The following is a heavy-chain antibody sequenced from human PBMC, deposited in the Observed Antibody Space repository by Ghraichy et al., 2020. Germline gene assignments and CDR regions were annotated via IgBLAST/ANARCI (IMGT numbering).Heavy chain of an antibody. CDR3: ARGSNYYDSNPREGLAV. D-gene: IGHD3-22*01. V-gene: IGHV3-74*01. CDR2: IGVEGRRT. CDR1: GFNFSPYW. J-gene: IGHJ6*02. Sequence: GGSLRLSCAASGFNFSPYWMHWVRQAPGKGLVWLSRIGVEGRRTSYADSVKGRFTISRDNAKNTLFLQMTSLSADDTAVYYCARGSNYYDSNPREGLAVWGQGTTVAVSS.